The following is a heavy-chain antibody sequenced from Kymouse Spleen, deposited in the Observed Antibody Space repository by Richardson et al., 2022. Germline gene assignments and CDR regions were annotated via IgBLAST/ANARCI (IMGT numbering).Heavy chain of an antibody. CDR2: INHSGST. CDR1: GGSFSGYY. D-gene: IGHD1-7*01. CDR3: ARITGTTWFDP. Sequence: QVQLQQWGAGLLKPSETLSLTCAVYGGSFSGYYWSWIRQPPGKGLEWIGEINHSGSTNYNPSLKSRVTISVDTSKNQFSLKLSSVTAADTAVYYCARITGTTWFDPWGQGTLVTVSS. V-gene: IGHV4-34*01. J-gene: IGHJ5*02.